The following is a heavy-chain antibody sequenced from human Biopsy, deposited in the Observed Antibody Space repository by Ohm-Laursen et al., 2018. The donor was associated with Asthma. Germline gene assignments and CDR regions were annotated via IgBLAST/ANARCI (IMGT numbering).Heavy chain of an antibody. D-gene: IGHD6-19*01. J-gene: IGHJ4*02. CDR2: VYWTGST. CDR1: GGSISSFY. Sequence: TLSLTWGVYGGSISSFYWSWIRQSPEKGLEWMGYVYWTGSTNYNPSLKSRITMSVDTSKNRMFLELTSVTAADTAIYYCVRAVRNEQWLAPFDYWGQGTLVTVSS. CDR3: VRAVRNEQWLAPFDY. V-gene: IGHV4-59*01.